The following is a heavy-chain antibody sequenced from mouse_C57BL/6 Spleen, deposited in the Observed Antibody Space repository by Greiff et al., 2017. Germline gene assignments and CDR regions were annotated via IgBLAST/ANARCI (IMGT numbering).Heavy chain of an antibody. J-gene: IGHJ4*01. CDR3: AYIYYAMDY. V-gene: IGHV1-55*01. CDR2: IYPGSGST. Sequence: QVQLQQPGAELVKPGASVTMSCKASGYTFTSYWITWVKQRPGHGLEWIGDIYPGSGSTNYNEKFKSKATLTVDTSSSTAYMQLSSLTSEDSAVYYCAYIYYAMDYWGQGTSVTVSS. CDR1: GYTFTSYW.